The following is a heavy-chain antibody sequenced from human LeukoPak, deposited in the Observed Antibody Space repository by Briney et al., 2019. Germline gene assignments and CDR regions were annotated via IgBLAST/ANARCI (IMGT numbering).Heavy chain of an antibody. CDR1: GGSISSYY. Sequence: PSETLSLTCTVTGGSISSYYWSWIRQPPGKGLEWIGEINHSGSTNYNPSLKSRVTISVDTSKNQFSLKLNSVTAADTAVYYCARLDTPGRDWGQGTLVTVSS. J-gene: IGHJ4*02. CDR3: ARLDTPGRD. D-gene: IGHD2-15*01. CDR2: INHSGST. V-gene: IGHV4-34*01.